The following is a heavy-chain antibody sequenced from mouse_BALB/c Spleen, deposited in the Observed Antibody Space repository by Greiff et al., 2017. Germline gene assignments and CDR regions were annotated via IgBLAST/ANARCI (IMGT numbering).Heavy chain of an antibody. J-gene: IGHJ4*01. CDR3: ARGLYGNYFYYAMDY. CDR1: GFTFSSYA. Sequence: EVNVVESGGGLVKPGGSLKLSCAASGFTFSSYAMSWVRQTPEKRLEWVASISSGGSTYYPDSVKGRFTISRDNARNILYLQMSSLRSEDTAMYYCARGLYGNYFYYAMDYWGQGTSVTVSS. CDR2: ISSGGST. V-gene: IGHV5-6-5*01. D-gene: IGHD2-1*01.